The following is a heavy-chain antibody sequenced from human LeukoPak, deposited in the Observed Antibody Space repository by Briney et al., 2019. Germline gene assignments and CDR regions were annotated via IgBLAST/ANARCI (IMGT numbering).Heavy chain of an antibody. V-gene: IGHV4-59*12. J-gene: IGHJ5*02. CDR2: LYYSGNT. CDR3: ARAALSPIYFDWLTVVHNWFDP. CDR1: GGSISSYY. Sequence: PSETLSLTCTVSGGSISSYYWSWIRQPPGKGLEWIGCLYYSGNTNYNPSLKSRVTISVDTSKNQFSLRLSSVTAADTAVYYCARAALSPIYFDWLTVVHNWFDPWGQGTLVTVSS. D-gene: IGHD3-9*01.